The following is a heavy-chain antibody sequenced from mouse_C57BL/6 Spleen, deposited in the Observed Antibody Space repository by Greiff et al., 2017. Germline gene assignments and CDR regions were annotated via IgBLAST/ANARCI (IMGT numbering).Heavy chain of an antibody. CDR1: GFTFSSYG. CDR3: ARHDRDSNYFDY. V-gene: IGHV5-6*01. CDR2: ISSCGSYT. D-gene: IGHD2-5*01. J-gene: IGHJ2*01. Sequence: EVKLMESGGDLVKPGGSLKLSCAASGFTFSSYGMSWVRQTPDKRLEWVATISSCGSYTYYPDSVKGRFTISRDNAKNTLYLQMSSLNSEDTAMYYCARHDRDSNYFDYWGQGTTLTVSS.